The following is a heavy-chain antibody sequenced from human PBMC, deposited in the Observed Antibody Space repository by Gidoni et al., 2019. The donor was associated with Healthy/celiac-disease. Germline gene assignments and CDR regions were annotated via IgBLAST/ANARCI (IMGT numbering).Heavy chain of an antibody. CDR1: GGTFSSYA. CDR2: IIPIFGTA. D-gene: IGHD1-26*01. Sequence: QVQRVQSGAEVKKPGSSVKVSCKASGGTFSSYAISWVRQAPGQGLEWMGGIIPIFGTANYAQKFQGRVTITADESTSTAYMELSSLRSEDTAVYYCARESGIVGATTAAVDWFDPWGQGTLVTVSS. V-gene: IGHV1-69*01. J-gene: IGHJ5*02. CDR3: ARESGIVGATTAAVDWFDP.